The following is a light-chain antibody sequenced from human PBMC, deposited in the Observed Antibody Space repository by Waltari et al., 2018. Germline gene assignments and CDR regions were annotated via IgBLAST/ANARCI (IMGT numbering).Light chain of an antibody. Sequence: QAVVTQSPSASASLGASVRLTCTLSCGHSHKDVAWHQQQPGMGPRYVMTVRKDGRNIKGVGITDCFTGSSSGSWRYLTISSPQSEEEADYYCPTWNVGVGVFGGGTTLHVL. J-gene: IGLJ3*02. CDR2: VRKDGRN. V-gene: IGLV4-69*02. CDR1: CGHSHKD. CDR3: PTWNVGVGV.